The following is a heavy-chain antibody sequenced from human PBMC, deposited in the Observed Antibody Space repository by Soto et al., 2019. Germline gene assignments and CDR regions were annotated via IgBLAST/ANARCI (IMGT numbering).Heavy chain of an antibody. J-gene: IGHJ4*02. V-gene: IGHV4-59*01. D-gene: IGHD3-3*01. Sequence: SETLSLTCTVSGGSISSYYWSWIRQPPGKGLEWIGYIYYSGSTNYNPSLKSRATISVDTSKNQFSLKLSSVTAADTAVYYCARGFLEWLYFDYWGQGTLVTVSS. CDR2: IYYSGST. CDR3: ARGFLEWLYFDY. CDR1: GGSISSYY.